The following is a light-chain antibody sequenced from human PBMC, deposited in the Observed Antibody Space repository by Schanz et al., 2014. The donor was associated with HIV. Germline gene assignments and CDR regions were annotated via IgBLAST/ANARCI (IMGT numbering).Light chain of an antibody. CDR2: KAS. Sequence: DVQMTQSPSTLSASVGGRLTITCRASQRIGSLLAWYQQKPGKPPKDLIYKASTLESGVPSRFSGSGSGTDFTLTISSLQPDDFATYYCQHYNSYPWTFGQGTKVEI. CDR1: QRIGSL. J-gene: IGKJ1*01. V-gene: IGKV1-5*03. CDR3: QHYNSYPWT.